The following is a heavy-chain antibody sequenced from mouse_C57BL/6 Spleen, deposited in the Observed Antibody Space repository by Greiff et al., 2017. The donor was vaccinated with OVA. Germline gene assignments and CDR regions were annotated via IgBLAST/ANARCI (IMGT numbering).Heavy chain of an antibody. J-gene: IGHJ2*01. CDR1: GFTFSSYG. CDR3: ARQTGTDYFDY. D-gene: IGHD4-1*01. CDR2: ISSGGSYT. V-gene: IGHV5-6*02. Sequence: EVKLVESGGDLVKPGGSLKLSCAASGFTFSSYGMSWVRQTPDQRLEWVATISSGGSYTYYPASVQGRFTISRDNAKNTLYLQMSSLKSEDTAMYYCARQTGTDYFDYWGQGTTLTVSS.